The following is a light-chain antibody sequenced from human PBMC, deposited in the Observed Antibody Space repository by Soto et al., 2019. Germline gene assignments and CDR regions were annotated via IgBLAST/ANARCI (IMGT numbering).Light chain of an antibody. J-gene: IGLJ2*01. CDR3: SSYTSSSTVV. CDR1: SSDVGGYNY. V-gene: IGLV2-14*01. CDR2: EVS. Sequence: QSALTQPASVSGSPGQSITISCTGTSSDVGGYNYVSWYQQHPGKAPKLMIYEVSNRPSGVSNRFSGSKYGNTASLTISGLQAEDKADYYCSSYTSSSTVVFGGGTKLTVL.